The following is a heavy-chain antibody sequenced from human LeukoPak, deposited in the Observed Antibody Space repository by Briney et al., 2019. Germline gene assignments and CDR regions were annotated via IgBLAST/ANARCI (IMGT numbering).Heavy chain of an antibody. CDR2: IYTSGST. J-gene: IGHJ6*02. Sequence: PSETLSLTCTVSGGSITNYYWSWIRQPAGKGLEWIGRIYTSGSTSYNPSLKSRVTMSIDTSKNQSSLKLSSVTAADTAVYYCARGCSSTSCWLRMDVWGQGTTVTVSS. CDR3: ARGCSSTSCWLRMDV. D-gene: IGHD2-2*01. CDR1: GGSITNYY. V-gene: IGHV4-4*07.